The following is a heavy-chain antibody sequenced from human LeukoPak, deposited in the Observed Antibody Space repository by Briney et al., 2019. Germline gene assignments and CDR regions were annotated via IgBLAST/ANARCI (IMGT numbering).Heavy chain of an antibody. CDR3: AKAGADRVLRHFGRSAWE. CDR2: ISGSGGST. Sequence: PGGSLRLSCAASGFTFSSYAMSWVRQAPGKGLEWVSAISGSGGSTYYADSVKGRFTISRDNSKNTLYLQMSSLRAEDTAVYYCAKAGADRVLRHFGRSAWEWGQGTLVTVSS. CDR1: GFTFSSYA. D-gene: IGHD3-9*01. V-gene: IGHV3-23*01. J-gene: IGHJ4*02.